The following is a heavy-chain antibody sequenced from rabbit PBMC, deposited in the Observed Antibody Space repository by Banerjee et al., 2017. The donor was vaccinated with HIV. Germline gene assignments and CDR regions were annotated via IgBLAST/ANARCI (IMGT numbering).Heavy chain of an antibody. V-gene: IGHV1S40*01. CDR1: GFSFSISYY. CDR3: ARDPLLVVAGVAAYYGMDL. CDR2: IDTSRGST. D-gene: IGHD4-1*01. Sequence: QSLEESGGDLVKPGASLTLTCTASGFSFSISYYMCWVRQAPGKGPEWIACIDTSRGSTYYASWAKGRFTISKTSSITVTLQMTGLTAADTATYFCARDPLLVVAGVAAYYGMDLWGQGTLVTVS. J-gene: IGHJ6*01.